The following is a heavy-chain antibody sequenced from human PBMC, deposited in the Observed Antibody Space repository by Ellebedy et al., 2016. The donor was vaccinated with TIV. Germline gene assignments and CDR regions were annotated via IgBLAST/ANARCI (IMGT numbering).Heavy chain of an antibody. CDR1: GGSFSAYW. V-gene: IGHV4-34*01. J-gene: IGHJ4*02. D-gene: IGHD4-11*01. Sequence: MPSETLSLTCAVNGGSFSAYWWTLIRQPPGQGLEWIGEINDRGVTNYNPSLKSRVTISVDTSKRQISLRLRSVTAADTAVYYCARGGYSGHNSWGQGTLVIVSS. CDR3: ARGGYSGHNS. CDR2: INDRGVT.